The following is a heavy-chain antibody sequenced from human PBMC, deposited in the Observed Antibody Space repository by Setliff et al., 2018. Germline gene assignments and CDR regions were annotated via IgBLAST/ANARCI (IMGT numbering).Heavy chain of an antibody. CDR2: VYYSGLT. J-gene: IGHJ4*02. V-gene: IGHV4-59*01. CDR3: TRGGERYHTAN. D-gene: IGHD2-2*01. Sequence: SETLSLTCTVSGGSISTYYWSWIRQPPGKGLEFIGYVYYSGLTNYDPSLKSRVTMSVDSSKNQFSLKLSSVTAADTAVYYCTRGGERYHTANWGQGALVTVSS. CDR1: GGSISTYY.